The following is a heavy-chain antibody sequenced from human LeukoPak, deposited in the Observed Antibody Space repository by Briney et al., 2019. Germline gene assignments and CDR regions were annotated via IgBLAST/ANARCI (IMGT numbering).Heavy chain of an antibody. V-gene: IGHV4-59*01. CDR1: GGYISGYY. Sequence: SETLSLTCTVSGGYISGYYWNWIRQSPGKGLEWIGYIFYTGDTDYNPSLRSRVTMSVDRSNNRFSLQLASVTTADSAFYYCARAYRLTSPRGFDPWGPGILVTVSS. CDR2: IFYTGDT. D-gene: IGHD3-16*02. J-gene: IGHJ5*02. CDR3: ARAYRLTSPRGFDP.